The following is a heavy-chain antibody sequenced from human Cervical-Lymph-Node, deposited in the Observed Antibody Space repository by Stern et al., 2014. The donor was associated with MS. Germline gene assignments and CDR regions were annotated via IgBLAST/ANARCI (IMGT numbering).Heavy chain of an antibody. J-gene: IGHJ6*02. CDR2: IYTSGST. CDR1: GGSISSGSYY. CDR3: ARAPFNYYYGMDV. V-gene: IGHV4-61*02. Sequence: MQLVESGPGLVKPSQTLSLTCTVSGGSISSGSYYWSWIRQPAGKGLEWIGRIYTSGSTNYNPSLKSRVTISVDTSKNQFPLKLSSVTAADTAVYYCARAPFNYYYGMDVWGQGTTVTVSS.